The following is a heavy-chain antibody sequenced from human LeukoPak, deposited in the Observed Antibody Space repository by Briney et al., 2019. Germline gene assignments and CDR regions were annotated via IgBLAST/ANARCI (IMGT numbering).Heavy chain of an antibody. CDR2: IWYDGSNK. J-gene: IGHJ4*02. V-gene: IGHV3-33*01. CDR1: GFTFSSYG. Sequence: GGSLRLSCAASGFTFSSYGMHWVRQAPGKGLEWVAVIWYDGSNKYYADSVKGRFTISRDNSKNTLYLQMNSLRAEDTAVYYCARILRYYYDSSGYYYGYWGQGTLVTVSS. CDR3: ARILRYYYDSSGYYYGY. D-gene: IGHD3-22*01.